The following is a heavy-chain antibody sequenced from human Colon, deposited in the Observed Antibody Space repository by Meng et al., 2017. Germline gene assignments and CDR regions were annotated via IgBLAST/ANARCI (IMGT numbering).Heavy chain of an antibody. CDR2: IHHTGST. CDR3: AREGPIAVAGYDY. D-gene: IGHD6-19*01. CDR1: GGSVSSGHW. V-gene: IGHV4-4*03. Sequence: QGQLQESGPGLVTPPGTLSLTCAVSGGSVSSGHWWSWVRQPPGKGLEWIGEIHHTGSTNYSPSLKSRVTISLDRSENQFSLNLHSVTAADTAMYYCAREGPIAVAGYDYWGQGTLVTVSS. J-gene: IGHJ4*02.